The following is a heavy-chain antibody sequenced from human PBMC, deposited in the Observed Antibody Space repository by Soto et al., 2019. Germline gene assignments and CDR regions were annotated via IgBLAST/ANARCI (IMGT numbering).Heavy chain of an antibody. V-gene: IGHV3-23*01. CDR1: GFTFSSYA. Sequence: RGSLRLSCAASGFTFSSYAMSWVRQAPGKGLEWVSAISGSGGSTYYADSVKGRFTISRDNSKNTLYLQMNSLRAEDTAVYYCAKGETIFGEEFDYWGQGTLVTVSS. CDR2: ISGSGGST. D-gene: IGHD3-3*01. J-gene: IGHJ4*02. CDR3: AKGETIFGEEFDY.